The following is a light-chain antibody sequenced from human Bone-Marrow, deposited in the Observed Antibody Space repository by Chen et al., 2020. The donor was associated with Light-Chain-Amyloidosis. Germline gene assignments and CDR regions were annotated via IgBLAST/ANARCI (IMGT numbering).Light chain of an antibody. CDR1: SSDIGDYTF. CDR3: SSYTSTSTIVL. J-gene: IGLJ3*02. Sequence: QSALTQPASVSGSPGQSITISCTGTSSDIGDYTFVSWYQHHPGKAPKVIIYDVSNRPSWVSTRFSVSQSGKTASLSISGLQTDDEADYYCSSYTSTSTIVLFGGGTRLTVL. CDR2: DVS. V-gene: IGLV2-14*03.